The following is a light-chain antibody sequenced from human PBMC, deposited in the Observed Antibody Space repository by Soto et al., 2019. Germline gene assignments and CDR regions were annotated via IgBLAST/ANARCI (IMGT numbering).Light chain of an antibody. J-gene: IGKJ1*01. CDR1: QSVSSN. V-gene: IGKV3-15*01. CDR3: QQNNNWPPWT. Sequence: EIEMTQSPSPLSESPGERATLSCRASQSVSSNLAWYQQKPGQAPRLLIYGASSRATGIPSRFSGSGSGTEFMRVTISLLSADVPAYYFQQNNNWPPWTFGQGTKVDIK. CDR2: GAS.